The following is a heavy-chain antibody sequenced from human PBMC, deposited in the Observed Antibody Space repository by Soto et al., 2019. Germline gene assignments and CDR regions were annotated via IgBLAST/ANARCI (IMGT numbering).Heavy chain of an antibody. CDR3: AGPPELTRIYYYYGMDV. CDR1: GGTFSSYT. Sequence: SVKVSCKASGGTFSSYTISWVRQAPGQGFEWMGGIIPIFGTANYAQKFQGRVTITADESTSTAYMELSSLRSEDTAVYYCAGPPELTRIYYYYGMDVWGQGTTVTVSS. D-gene: IGHD1-7*01. J-gene: IGHJ6*02. V-gene: IGHV1-69*13. CDR2: IIPIFGTA.